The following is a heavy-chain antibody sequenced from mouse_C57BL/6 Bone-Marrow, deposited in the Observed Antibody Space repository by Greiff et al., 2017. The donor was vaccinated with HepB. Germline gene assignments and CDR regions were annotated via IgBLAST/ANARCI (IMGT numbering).Heavy chain of an antibody. Sequence: EVKLVESGGGLVKPGGSLKLSCAASGFTFSSYAMSWVRQTPEKRLEWVATISDGGSYTYYPDNVKGRFTISRDNAKNNLYLQMSHLKSEDTAMYYCARDRLSRFAYWGQGTLVTVSA. D-gene: IGHD2-4*01. CDR1: GFTFSSYA. J-gene: IGHJ3*01. CDR2: ISDGGSYT. V-gene: IGHV5-4*01. CDR3: ARDRLSRFAY.